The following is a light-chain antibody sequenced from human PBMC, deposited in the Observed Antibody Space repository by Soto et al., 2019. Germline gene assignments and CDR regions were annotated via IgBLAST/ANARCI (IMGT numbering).Light chain of an antibody. Sequence: ETVLTQSPGTLSLSPGERATLSCRASQSVSSNYLAWYQQKPGQAPRLLIYGASTRATGIPDRFSGSGSGTDFTLTLSRLEPEHFAVYYCQHFGRSPPSWTFGQGTKVEIK. CDR3: QHFGRSPPSWT. CDR2: GAS. V-gene: IGKV3-20*01. CDR1: QSVSSNY. J-gene: IGKJ1*01.